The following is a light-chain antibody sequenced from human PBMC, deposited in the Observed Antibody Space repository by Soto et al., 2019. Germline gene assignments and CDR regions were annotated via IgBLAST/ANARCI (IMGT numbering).Light chain of an antibody. CDR3: CSYAGSYTFV. CDR1: SSDVGGYNY. CDR2: DVS. Sequence: QSVLTQPRSVSGSPGQSVTISCTGTSSDVGGYNYVSWYQQHPGKAPKLTIYDVSNRPSWVPDRISGSKSGNTASLTISGLQAEDEADYYCCSYAGSYTFVFGTGTKVTV. J-gene: IGLJ1*01. V-gene: IGLV2-11*01.